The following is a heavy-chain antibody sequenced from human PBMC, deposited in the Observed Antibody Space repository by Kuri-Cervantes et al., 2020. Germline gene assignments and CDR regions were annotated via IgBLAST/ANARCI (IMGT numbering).Heavy chain of an antibody. J-gene: IGHJ4*02. V-gene: IGHV3-21*04. D-gene: IGHD3-10*01. CDR1: GFTFSSYS. CDR2: ISSSSSYI. Sequence: GGSLRLSCAASGFTFSSYSMNWVRQAPGKGLEWVSSISSSSSYIYYADSVKGRFTISRDNSKNTLYLQMNSLRAEDTAVYYCAKVLITMVRGVQPYFDYWGQGTLVTVSS. CDR3: AKVLITMVRGVQPYFDY.